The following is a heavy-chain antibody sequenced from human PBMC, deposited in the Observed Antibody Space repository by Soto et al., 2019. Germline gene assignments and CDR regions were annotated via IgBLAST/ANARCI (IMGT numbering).Heavy chain of an antibody. CDR2: ISWNSGRI. V-gene: IGHV3-9*01. CDR3: ARDITYWGSSGWYIDS. Sequence: EVQLVESGGGLVQPGRSLRLSCVVSGFTFNDYGMHWVRQAPGKGLEWVSGISWNSGRIGYADSVKGRFTISRDNAKNSLYLQMNSLRAEDTAFYYCARDITYWGSSGWYIDSWGQGTLVTVSS. CDR1: GFTFNDYG. J-gene: IGHJ4*02. D-gene: IGHD6-19*01.